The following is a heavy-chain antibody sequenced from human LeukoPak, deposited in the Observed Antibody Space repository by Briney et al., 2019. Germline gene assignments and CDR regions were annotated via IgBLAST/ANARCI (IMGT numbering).Heavy chain of an antibody. D-gene: IGHD6-13*01. CDR1: GFTFSSYW. J-gene: IGHJ4*02. CDR2: ISGDGSST. CDR3: ARVQSSWYYFDF. Sequence: GGSLRLSCASSGFTFSSYWMHWVRQAPGKGLVWVSHISGDGSSTRYADSVKGRFTFSRDNAKNTLYLQMNSLRAEDTAVYYCARVQSSWYYFDFWGQGTLVTVSS. V-gene: IGHV3-74*01.